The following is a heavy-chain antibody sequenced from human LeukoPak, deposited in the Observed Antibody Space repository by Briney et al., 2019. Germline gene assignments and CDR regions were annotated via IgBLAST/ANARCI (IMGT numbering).Heavy chain of an antibody. Sequence: SETLSLTCTVSGGSISSYYWSWIRQPPGKGLEWIGYIYYSGSANYNPSLKSRVTISVDTSKNQFSLKLSSVTAADTAVYYCASQGRRDDAFDIWGQGTMVTVSS. D-gene: IGHD1-26*01. CDR2: IYYSGSA. CDR1: GGSISSYY. J-gene: IGHJ3*02. CDR3: ASQGRRDDAFDI. V-gene: IGHV4-59*08.